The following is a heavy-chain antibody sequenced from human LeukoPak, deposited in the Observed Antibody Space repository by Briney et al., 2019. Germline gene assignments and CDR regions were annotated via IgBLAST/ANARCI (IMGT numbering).Heavy chain of an antibody. Sequence: SETLSLTCTVSGGSISTYYWSWIRQPAGKGLEWIGLIYSSGSTNYNPSLKSRVTMSVDTSKNQFSLKLSSVTAADTAVYYCASLGSSGSTDAFDIWGQGTMVTVSS. CDR1: GGSISTYY. D-gene: IGHD3-22*01. CDR3: ASLGSSGSTDAFDI. J-gene: IGHJ3*02. CDR2: IYSSGST. V-gene: IGHV4-4*07.